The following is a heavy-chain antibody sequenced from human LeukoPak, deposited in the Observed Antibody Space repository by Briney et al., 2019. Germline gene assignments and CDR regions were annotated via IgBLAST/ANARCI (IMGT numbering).Heavy chain of an antibody. J-gene: IGHJ4*02. Sequence: SVKVSCKASGGTFSSYAIIWVRQAPGQGLEWMGRIIPIFGTANYAQKFQGRVTITTDESTSTAYMELSSLRSEDTAVYYCARADSYDILTDFDYWGQGTLVTVSS. CDR2: IIPIFGTA. CDR3: ARADSYDILTDFDY. V-gene: IGHV1-69*05. D-gene: IGHD3-9*01. CDR1: GGTFSSYA.